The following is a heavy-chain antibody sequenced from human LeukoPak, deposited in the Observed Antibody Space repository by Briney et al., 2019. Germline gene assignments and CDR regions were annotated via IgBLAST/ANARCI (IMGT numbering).Heavy chain of an antibody. CDR2: INHSGST. D-gene: IGHD4-17*01. CDR3: ARASERATVTTPKPPFDY. V-gene: IGHV4-34*01. CDR1: GGSFSGYY. J-gene: IGHJ4*02. Sequence: SETLSLTCAVYGGSFSGYYWSWIRQPPGKGLEWIGEINHSGSTNYNPSLKSRVTISVDTSKNQFSLKLSSVTAADTAVYYCARASERATVTTPKPPFDYWGQGTLVTVSS.